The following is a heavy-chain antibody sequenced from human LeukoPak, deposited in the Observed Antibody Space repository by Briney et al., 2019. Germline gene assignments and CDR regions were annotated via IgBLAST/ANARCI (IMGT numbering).Heavy chain of an antibody. D-gene: IGHD6-19*01. Sequence: GGSLRLSCAAPGFTFSSFAMSWVRQAPGRGLEWVSSISGSGASTYYADSVKGRFTISRDNSRNTLYLQMGSLRAEDTAVYYCAKSHSVAVAGTYSTYYFDSWGQGTLVTVSS. CDR2: ISGSGAST. CDR3: AKSHSVAVAGTYSTYYFDS. J-gene: IGHJ4*02. V-gene: IGHV3-23*01. CDR1: GFTFSSFA.